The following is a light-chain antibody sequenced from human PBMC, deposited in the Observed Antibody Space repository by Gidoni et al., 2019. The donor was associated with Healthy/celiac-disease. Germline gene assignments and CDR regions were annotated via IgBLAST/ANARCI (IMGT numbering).Light chain of an antibody. Sequence: EIVLTQSPATLSLSPGERATLSCRASQSVSWYLAWYQQKPVQAPSLLIYDESNRATGIPAWFSGSVSGTDFTLTISSLEPDVFAVYYCQQRSNWPLTFGPGTKVDIK. CDR2: DES. J-gene: IGKJ3*01. CDR1: QSVSWY. V-gene: IGKV3-11*01. CDR3: QQRSNWPLT.